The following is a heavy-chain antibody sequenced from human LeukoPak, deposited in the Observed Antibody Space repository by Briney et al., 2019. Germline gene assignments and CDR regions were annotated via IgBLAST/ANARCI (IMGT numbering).Heavy chain of an antibody. D-gene: IGHD3-3*01. J-gene: IGHJ4*02. Sequence: SETLSLTCTVSGGSISSYYLSWIRQPPGKGLEWIGYIYYSGSTNYNPSLKSRVTISVDTSKNQFSLKLSSVTAADPAVYYCARGPDFWYPYDYWGQGTLVTVSS. CDR3: ARGPDFWYPYDY. CDR1: GGSISSYY. CDR2: IYYSGST. V-gene: IGHV4-59*01.